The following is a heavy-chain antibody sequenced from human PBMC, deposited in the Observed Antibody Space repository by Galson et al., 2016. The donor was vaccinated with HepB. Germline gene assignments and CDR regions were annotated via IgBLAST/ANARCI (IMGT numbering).Heavy chain of an antibody. J-gene: IGHJ4*02. CDR2: ISYSGST. CDR1: AGSISTNNYY. Sequence: SETLSLTCTVSAGSISTNNYYWGWIRQPPGKGLEWIGSISYSGSTFYSPSLRSRVTISVDPSKNQFSLKLPSVTAADTAVYYCASRPVTLLPFDYWGQGTLVTVSS. CDR3: ASRPVTLLPFDY. D-gene: IGHD4-17*01. V-gene: IGHV4-39*01.